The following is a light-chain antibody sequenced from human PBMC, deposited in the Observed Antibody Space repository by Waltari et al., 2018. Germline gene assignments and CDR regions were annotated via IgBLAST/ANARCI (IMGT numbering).Light chain of an antibody. V-gene: IGLV1-47*01. J-gene: IGLJ1*01. CDR2: RNN. Sequence: QSVLTHPPSASGTPGQRLSTARSARYSNPARPYLNWYQPLPGAAPNLLTYRNNQRPSGVPDRFSVSKYGTSASLAISGLRSEDEAVYYCAAWDESHYVFGPGTKVTVL. CDR1: YSNPARPY. CDR3: AAWDESHYV.